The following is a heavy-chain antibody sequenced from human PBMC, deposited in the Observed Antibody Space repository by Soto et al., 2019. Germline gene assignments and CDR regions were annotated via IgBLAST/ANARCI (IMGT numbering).Heavy chain of an antibody. CDR2: IHYSGST. V-gene: IGHV4-61*01. CDR1: GGSVNIGTYY. D-gene: IGHD3-9*01. CDR3: ARGGETYYDILTGYYIPAYYGMDV. Sequence: SETLSLTCTVPGGSVNIGTYYWSWIRQPPGKGLEWIGFIHYSGSTNYNPSLKGRVTMSVDTSKNQFSLKLTSVTAADTAVYYCARGGETYYDILTGYYIPAYYGMDVWGQGTTVTVSS. J-gene: IGHJ6*02.